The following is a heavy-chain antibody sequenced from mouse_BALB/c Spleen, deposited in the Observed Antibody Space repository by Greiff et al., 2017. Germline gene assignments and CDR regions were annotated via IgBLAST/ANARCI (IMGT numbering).Heavy chain of an antibody. J-gene: IGHJ3*01. CDR3: ARDDYDGGGFDY. CDR2: INPYNDGT. V-gene: IGHV1-14*01. CDR1: GYTFTSYV. D-gene: IGHD2-4*01. Sequence: VQLQQSGPELVKPGASVKMSCKASGYTFTSYVMPWVKQKPGQGLEWIGNINPYNDGTKYNEKFKGKATLTSDKSSSTAYMELSSLTSEDTAVDDCARDDYDGGGFDYGGQGTRVTVSA.